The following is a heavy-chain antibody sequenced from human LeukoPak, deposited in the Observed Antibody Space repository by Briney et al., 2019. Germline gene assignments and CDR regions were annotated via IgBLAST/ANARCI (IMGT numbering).Heavy chain of an antibody. CDR1: GFTFSSYS. CDR3: AREVRHYDILTGNAYYFDY. J-gene: IGHJ4*02. V-gene: IGHV3-30*03. Sequence: GGSLRLSCAASGFTFSSYSMNWVRQAPGKGLEWVALISYDGSNKYYADSVKGRFTISRDNSKNTLYLQMNSLRAEDTAVYCCAREVRHYDILTGNAYYFDYWGQGTLVTVSS. CDR2: ISYDGSNK. D-gene: IGHD3-9*01.